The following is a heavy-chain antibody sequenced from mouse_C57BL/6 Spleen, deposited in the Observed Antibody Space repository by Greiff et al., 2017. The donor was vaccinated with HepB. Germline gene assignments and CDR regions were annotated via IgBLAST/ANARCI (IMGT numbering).Heavy chain of an antibody. CDR3: ARYGNDVYYAMDY. CDR1: GFTITDYY. CDR2: IDPEDGET. V-gene: IGHV14-2*01. J-gene: IGHJ4*01. D-gene: IGHD1-1*01. Sequence: VQLQQSGAELVKPGASVKLSCTASGFTITDYYMHWVKQRPEQGLEWIGRIDPEDGETKYAPTFQGKATITADTSSNTAYLQHSSLTSEDTAVYYCARYGNDVYYAMDYWGQGTSVTVSS.